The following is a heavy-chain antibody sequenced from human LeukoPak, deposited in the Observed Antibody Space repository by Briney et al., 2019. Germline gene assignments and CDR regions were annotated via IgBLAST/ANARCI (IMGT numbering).Heavy chain of an antibody. CDR3: ARDLEPLWFGENSGGFDY. V-gene: IGHV1-8*01. D-gene: IGHD3-10*01. CDR2: MNPSSGNT. J-gene: IGHJ4*02. Sequence: ASVKVSCRASGYSFTSHDITWVRQATGQGLEWLGWMNPSSGNTGSARKFQGRVTMSRGTSINTAYMELSSLRAEDTAVYYCARDLEPLWFGENSGGFDYWGQGTLVTVSS. CDR1: GYSFTSHD.